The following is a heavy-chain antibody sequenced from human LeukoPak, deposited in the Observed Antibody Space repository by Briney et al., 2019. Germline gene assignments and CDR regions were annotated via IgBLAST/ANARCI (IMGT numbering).Heavy chain of an antibody. Sequence: PGGSLRLSCAASGFTFSSYGMHWVRQAPGKGLEWVAVISYDGSNKYYADSVKGRFTISRDNSKNTLYLQMNSLRAEDTAVYYCAKEGYSYGYFFGATPGWFDPWGQGTLVTVSS. V-gene: IGHV3-30*18. D-gene: IGHD5-18*01. J-gene: IGHJ5*02. CDR3: AKEGYSYGYFFGATPGWFDP. CDR1: GFTFSSYG. CDR2: ISYDGSNK.